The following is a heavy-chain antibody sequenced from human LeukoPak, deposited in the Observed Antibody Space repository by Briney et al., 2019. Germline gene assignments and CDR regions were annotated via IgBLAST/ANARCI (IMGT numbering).Heavy chain of an antibody. Sequence: ASVKVSCKVSGYTLTELSMHWVRQAPGKGLEWMGGFDPEDGETIYAQKFQGRVTMTEDTSTDTAYMELSSLRSEDTAVYYCATGALIIGGNSAYYMDVWGKGTTVTVSS. CDR3: ATGALIIGGNSAYYMDV. V-gene: IGHV1-24*01. CDR1: GYTLTELS. D-gene: IGHD4-23*01. J-gene: IGHJ6*03. CDR2: FDPEDGET.